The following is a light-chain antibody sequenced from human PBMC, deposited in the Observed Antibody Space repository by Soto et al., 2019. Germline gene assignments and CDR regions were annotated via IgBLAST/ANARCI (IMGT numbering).Light chain of an antibody. Sequence: EIVLTQSPGTLSLSPGERATLSCRASQSVSSNLAWYQQKPGQAPGLLIYGASTRATGIPARFSGSGSGTEFTLTISSLQSEDFAVYYCQQYNNWPPIFGPGTKVDIK. V-gene: IGKV3-15*01. CDR1: QSVSSN. J-gene: IGKJ3*01. CDR2: GAS. CDR3: QQYNNWPPI.